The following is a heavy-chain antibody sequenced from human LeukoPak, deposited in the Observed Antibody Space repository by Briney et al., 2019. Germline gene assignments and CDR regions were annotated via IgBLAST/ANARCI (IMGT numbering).Heavy chain of an antibody. CDR2: IYYSGST. Sequence: GTLRLSCAASGFTFSSYGMSWVRQAPGKGLEWIGSIYYSGSTYYNPSLKSRVTISVDTSKNQFSLKLSSVTAADTAVYYCARDHGSYSQGDNWFDPWGQGTLVTVSS. D-gene: IGHD1-26*01. V-gene: IGHV4-39*07. CDR1: GFTFSSYG. CDR3: ARDHGSYSQGDNWFDP. J-gene: IGHJ5*02.